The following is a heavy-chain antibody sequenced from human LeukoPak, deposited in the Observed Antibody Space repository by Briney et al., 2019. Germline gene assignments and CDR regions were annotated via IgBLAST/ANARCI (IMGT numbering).Heavy chain of an antibody. V-gene: IGHV3-49*04. CDR3: TRGPTGRWLYYGMDV. Sequence: GRSLRLSCITSGFTFGDHAMSWVRQAPGKGLDWVGFIRSKGYGGTTEYAASVKGKFTISRDDSKSIAYLQMNSLKSEDTAVYYCTRGPTGRWLYYGMDVWGQGTTVIVSS. CDR2: IRSKGYGGTT. CDR1: GFTFGDHA. J-gene: IGHJ6*02. D-gene: IGHD5-24*01.